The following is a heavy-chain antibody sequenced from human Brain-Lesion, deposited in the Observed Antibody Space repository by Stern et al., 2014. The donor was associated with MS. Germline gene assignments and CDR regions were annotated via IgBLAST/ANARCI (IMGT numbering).Heavy chain of an antibody. CDR2: IYYSGNT. CDR1: GGSVSSTSYA. D-gene: IGHD2-15*01. CDR3: AGEEDIRYCSGGSCTGNWFDP. V-gene: IGHV4-39*01. J-gene: IGHJ5*02. Sequence: VQLVESGPGLVKPSETLSLTCTVAGGSVSSTSYAWAWIRQPPGKGLEWIGTIYYSGNTYYSPALKSRLTTYLDTSNNQFSPHLGSVTAADTAVYYCAGEEDIRYCSGGSCTGNWFDPWGQGTLVTVSS.